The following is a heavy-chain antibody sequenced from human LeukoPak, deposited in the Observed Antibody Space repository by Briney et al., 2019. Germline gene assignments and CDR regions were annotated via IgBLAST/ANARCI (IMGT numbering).Heavy chain of an antibody. V-gene: IGHV4-59*08. J-gene: IGHJ3*02. Sequence: SETLSLTSTVSGGSISSYYWSWIRQPPGKGLEWIGYIYYSGSTNYDPSLKSRVTISVDTSKNQFSLKLSSVTAADTAVYYCASSIAEDAFDIWGQGTMVTVSS. D-gene: IGHD2/OR15-2a*01. CDR2: IYYSGST. CDR3: ASSIAEDAFDI. CDR1: GGSISSYY.